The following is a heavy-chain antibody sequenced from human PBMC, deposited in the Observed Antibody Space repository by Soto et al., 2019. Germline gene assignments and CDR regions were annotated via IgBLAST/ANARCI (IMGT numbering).Heavy chain of an antibody. CDR1: GGSISSYY. Sequence: PSETLSLTCTVSGGSISSYYWSWIRQPPGKGLEWIGYIYYSGSTYYNPSLKSRVTISVDTSKNQFSLKLSSVTAADTAVYYCARDQVVVLVPATFYYYGMDVWGQGTTVTVSS. J-gene: IGHJ6*02. D-gene: IGHD2-2*01. CDR3: ARDQVVVLVPATFYYYGMDV. V-gene: IGHV4-30-4*01. CDR2: IYYSGST.